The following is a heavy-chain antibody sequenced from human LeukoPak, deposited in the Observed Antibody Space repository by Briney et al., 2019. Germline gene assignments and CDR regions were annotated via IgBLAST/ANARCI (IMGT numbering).Heavy chain of an antibody. J-gene: IGHJ4*02. D-gene: IGHD2-21*02. V-gene: IGHV3-21*01. CDR2: ISSSSSYI. CDR3: ARDPLPNCGGDCYTDDY. CDR1: GFTFSSYS. Sequence: GGSLRLSCAASGFTFSSYSMNWVRQAPGKGLEWVSSISSSSSYIYYADSVKGRFTISRDNAKNSLYLQMNSLRAEDTAVYYCARDPLPNCGGDCYTDDYWGQGTLVTVSS.